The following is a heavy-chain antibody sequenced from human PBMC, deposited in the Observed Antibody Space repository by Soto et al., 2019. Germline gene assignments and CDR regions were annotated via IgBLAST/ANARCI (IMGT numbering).Heavy chain of an antibody. V-gene: IGHV3-21*01. D-gene: IGHD4-4*01. CDR2: ISSSSSYI. CDR1: GFTFSRYS. CDR3: ARDSPRDYRVSY. Sequence: GGSLRLSCAASGFTFSRYSMNWVRQAPGKGLEWVSSISSSSSYIYYADSVKGRFTISRGNAKNSLYLQMNSLRAEDTAVYYCARDSPRDYRVSYWGQGTLVTVSS. J-gene: IGHJ4*02.